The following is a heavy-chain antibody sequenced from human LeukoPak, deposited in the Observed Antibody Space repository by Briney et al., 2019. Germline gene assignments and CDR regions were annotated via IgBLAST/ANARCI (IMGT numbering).Heavy chain of an antibody. CDR1: GFIFGTHT. CDR3: VRRAAVRGMDF. D-gene: IGHD1-14*01. V-gene: IGHV3-23*01. Sequence: GGSLRLSCTASGFIFGTHTLTWVRQVPGKGLEWVASISGSGDSTNYGDSVKGRFTISRDNFKRTVHLEMSNLRADDTAMYYCVRRAAVRGMDFWGLGTTVIVSS. J-gene: IGHJ6*02. CDR2: ISGSGDST.